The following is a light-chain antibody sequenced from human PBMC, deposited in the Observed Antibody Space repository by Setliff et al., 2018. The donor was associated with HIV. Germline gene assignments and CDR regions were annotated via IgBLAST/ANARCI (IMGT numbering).Light chain of an antibody. J-gene: IGLJ1*01. CDR3: SSYTSSIPLYV. CDR2: DVS. Sequence: QSALTQPASVSGSPGQSITISCTGTSSDVGGYNYVSWYQQHPGKAPKLMIYDVSYRPSGVSNRFSGSKSANTASLTISGLQAEDEAHYYCSSYTSSIPLYVFGTGTKV. CDR1: SSDVGGYNY. V-gene: IGLV2-14*01.